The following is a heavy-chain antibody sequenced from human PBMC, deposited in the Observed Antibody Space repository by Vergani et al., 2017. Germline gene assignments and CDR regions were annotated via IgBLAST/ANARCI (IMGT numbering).Heavy chain of an antibody. D-gene: IGHD2-15*01. J-gene: IGHJ5*02. CDR1: GGSFSGYY. CDR3: ARGLLLGYCSGGSCYEWFDP. V-gene: IGHV4-34*01. CDR2: SHHSGST. Sequence: QVQLQQWGAGLLKPSETLSLTCAVYGGSFSGYYWSWIRQPPGKGLEWSGESHHSGSTNYNPSLKSRVTISVDTSKNPFSLTLSSVTAADTAVYYCARGLLLGYCSGGSCYEWFDPWGQGTLVTVSS.